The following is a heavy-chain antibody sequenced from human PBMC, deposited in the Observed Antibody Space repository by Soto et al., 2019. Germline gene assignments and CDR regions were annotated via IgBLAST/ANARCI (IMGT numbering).Heavy chain of an antibody. CDR2: TYYRSKWYN. D-gene: IGHD6-6*01. V-gene: IGHV6-1*01. CDR1: GDSVSSNSAA. Sequence: SQTLSLTCAISGDSVSSNSAAWNWIRQSPSRGLEWLGRTYYRSKWYNDYAVSVKSRITINPDTSKNQFSLQLNSVTPEDTAVYYCARDSYSSSKWKGPAATRGYGMDGCGQGTTVTVSS. CDR3: ARDSYSSSKWKGPAATRGYGMDG. J-gene: IGHJ6*02.